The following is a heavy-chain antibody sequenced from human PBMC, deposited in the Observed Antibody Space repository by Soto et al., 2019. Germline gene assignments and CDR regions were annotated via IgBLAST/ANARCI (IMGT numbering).Heavy chain of an antibody. CDR2: ISSSSSYI. CDR3: ARCYYDSSGYYHPNDY. Sequence: PGGSLRLSCAASGFTFSSYSMNWVRQAPGKGLKWVSSISSSSSYIYYADSVKGRFTISRDNAKNSLYLQMNSLRAEDTAVYYCARCYYDSSGYYHPNDYWGQGTLVTVSS. J-gene: IGHJ4*02. V-gene: IGHV3-21*01. CDR1: GFTFSSYS. D-gene: IGHD3-22*01.